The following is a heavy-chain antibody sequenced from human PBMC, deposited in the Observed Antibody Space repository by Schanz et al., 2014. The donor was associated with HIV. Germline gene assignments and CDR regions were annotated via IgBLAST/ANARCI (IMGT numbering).Heavy chain of an antibody. D-gene: IGHD6-19*01. V-gene: IGHV3-33*05. CDR3: SKATSGSRGWYTGSD. J-gene: IGHJ4*02. CDR2: TSYDGVRK. CDR1: GFTFDSYG. Sequence: QVRLVESGGGVVRPGRSLRLSCAASGFTFDSYGMHWVRQAPGKGLEWVAVTSYDGVRKSYAQSVKGRLTISRDNSKNILYLQMNSLRAEDTALYYCSKATSGSRGWYTGSDWGQGTLVTVSS.